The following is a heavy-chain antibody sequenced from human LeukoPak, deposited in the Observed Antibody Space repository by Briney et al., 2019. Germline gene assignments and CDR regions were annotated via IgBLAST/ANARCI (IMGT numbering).Heavy chain of an antibody. Sequence: PGGTLRLSCAASGFTSSSFEMNSVRQAPGKGLEWVSYISSSGRTIYYADSVKDRCTIFRDNAKNSLYLQINSLRAEDTAVYYCASATMVRGVIIRSGYWGQGTLVTVSS. CDR1: GFTSSSFE. V-gene: IGHV3-48*03. CDR3: ASATMVRGVIIRSGY. J-gene: IGHJ4*02. D-gene: IGHD3-10*01. CDR2: ISSSGRTI.